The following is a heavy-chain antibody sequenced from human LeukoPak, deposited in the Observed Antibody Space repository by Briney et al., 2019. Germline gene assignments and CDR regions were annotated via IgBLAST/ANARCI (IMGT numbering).Heavy chain of an antibody. D-gene: IGHD4-23*01. CDR3: ARQVAYGGRSDY. J-gene: IGHJ4*02. V-gene: IGHV5-51*01. Sequence: GESLQISCKGSGYSFINYWIGWVRQMPGKGLEWLGIIYPGDSDTRYTPSFEGQVTISADKSISTAYLQWSSLKASDTAMYFCARQVAYGGRSDYWGQGTLVTVSS. CDR2: IYPGDSDT. CDR1: GYSFINYW.